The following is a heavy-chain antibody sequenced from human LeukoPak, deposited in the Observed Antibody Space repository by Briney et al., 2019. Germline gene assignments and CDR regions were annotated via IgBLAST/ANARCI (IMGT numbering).Heavy chain of an antibody. CDR2: IRSDGSIK. V-gene: IGHV3-30*02. Sequence: SGGSLRLSCAASGFTFGSYGMHWVRQAPGKGLEWVAFIRSDGSIKYYADSVKGRFTISRDNSKNTLYLQMNSLRAEDTAVYYCAKDQPLAYFDYWGQGTLVTVSS. CDR3: AKDQPLAYFDY. J-gene: IGHJ4*02. CDR1: GFTFGSYG. D-gene: IGHD2-21*01.